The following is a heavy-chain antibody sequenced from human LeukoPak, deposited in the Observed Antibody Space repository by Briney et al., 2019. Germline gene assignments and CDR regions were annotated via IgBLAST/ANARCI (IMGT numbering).Heavy chain of an antibody. J-gene: IGHJ4*02. CDR2: ISSSSSTI. Sequence: GGSLRLSCAASGFTFSSYSMNWVRQAPGKGLEWVSYISSSSSTIYYADSVKGRFTISRDNAKNSLYLQMNSLRAEDTAVYYCAKENYGDYVKIDYWGQGTLVTVSS. CDR3: AKENYGDYVKIDY. V-gene: IGHV3-48*04. CDR1: GFTFSSYS. D-gene: IGHD4-17*01.